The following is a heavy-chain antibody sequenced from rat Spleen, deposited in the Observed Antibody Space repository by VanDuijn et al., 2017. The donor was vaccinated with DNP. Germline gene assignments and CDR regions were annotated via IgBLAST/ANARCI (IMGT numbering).Heavy chain of an antibody. CDR2: INYSGST. V-gene: IGHV3-1*01. J-gene: IGHJ2*01. Sequence: EVRLQESGPGLVKPSQSLSLTCSVTGYSITSNYWGWIRKFPGNKMEWIGHINYSGSTNYNPSLNSRISIIRDTSKNRFFLQLNSVTTEDTATYYCARWGDYFDYWGQGVMVTVSS. CDR1: GYSITSNY. CDR3: ARWGDYFDY.